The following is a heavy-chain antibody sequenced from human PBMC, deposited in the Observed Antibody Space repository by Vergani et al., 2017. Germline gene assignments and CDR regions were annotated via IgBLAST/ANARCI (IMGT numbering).Heavy chain of an antibody. J-gene: IGHJ4*02. V-gene: IGHV4-59*01. CDR2: IFYSGRT. Sequence: QVQLQESGPGLVKPSETLSLTCAVSGGSISSYYWSWIRQPPGKGLEWVGYIFYSGRTNYNPSLKSRVTITVDTSKNQLSLKRSSVTAAATAVYYCARELGGVGGAPLGYWGQGTLVTVSS. CDR3: ARELGGVGGAPLGY. CDR1: GGSISSYY. D-gene: IGHD1-26*01.